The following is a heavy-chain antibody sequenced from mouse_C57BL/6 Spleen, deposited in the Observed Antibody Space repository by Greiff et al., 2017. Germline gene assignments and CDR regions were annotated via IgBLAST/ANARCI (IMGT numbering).Heavy chain of an antibody. Sequence: EVQLQQSGPELVKPGASVKISCKASGYSFTHYNMNWVKQSNGKSLEWIGVINPNYGTTSYNQKFKGKATLTVDQSSSTAYMQLNSLTSEDSAVYYCARPYYYGSSYYAMDYWGQGTSVTVSS. V-gene: IGHV1-39*01. CDR2: INPNYGTT. J-gene: IGHJ4*01. CDR1: GYSFTHYN. CDR3: ARPYYYGSSYYAMDY. D-gene: IGHD1-1*01.